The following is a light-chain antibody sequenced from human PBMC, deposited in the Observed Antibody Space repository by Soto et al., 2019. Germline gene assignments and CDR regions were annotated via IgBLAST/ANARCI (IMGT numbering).Light chain of an antibody. CDR2: DAS. Sequence: DIQMTQSPSTLSASVGERVTLTCRASQSISYWLAWYQQKSGKAPKLLIYDASDLERGVPSRFSGSGSGTEFTLTISGLQPDDFATYYCQQYDNYPHTFGQGTKLGIK. CDR3: QQYDNYPHT. J-gene: IGKJ2*01. V-gene: IGKV1-5*01. CDR1: QSISYW.